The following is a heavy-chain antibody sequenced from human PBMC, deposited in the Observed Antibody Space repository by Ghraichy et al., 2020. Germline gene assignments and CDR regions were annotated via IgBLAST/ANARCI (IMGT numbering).Heavy chain of an antibody. CDR1: GYTFTSYG. CDR2: ISAYNGNT. CDR3: ARPFGVVRNYYYGMDV. D-gene: IGHD3-3*01. Sequence: ASVKVSCKASGYTFTSYGISWVRQAPGQGLEWMGWISAYNGNTNYAQKLQGRVTMTTDTSTSTAYMELRSLRSDDTAVYYCARPFGVVRNYYYGMDVWGQGTTVTVSS. J-gene: IGHJ6*02. V-gene: IGHV1-18*01.